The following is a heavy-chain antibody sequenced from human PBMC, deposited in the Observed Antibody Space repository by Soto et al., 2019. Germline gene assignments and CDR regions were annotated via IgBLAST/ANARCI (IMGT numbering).Heavy chain of an antibody. CDR3: AGVYCGGDCYLRYAFDI. D-gene: IGHD2-21*02. J-gene: IGHJ3*02. CDR1: GGSISSGGYY. V-gene: IGHV4-31*03. CDR2: IYYSGST. Sequence: SETLSLTCTVSGGSISSGGYYWSWIRQHPGKGLEWIGYIYYSGSTYYNPSLKSRVNISADTSKNQFSLKLSSVTAADTAVYYCAGVYCGGDCYLRYAFDIWGQGTMVT.